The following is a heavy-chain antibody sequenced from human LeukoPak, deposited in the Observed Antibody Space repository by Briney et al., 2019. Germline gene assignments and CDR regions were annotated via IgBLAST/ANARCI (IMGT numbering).Heavy chain of an antibody. Sequence: GSLRLFCSASGNYWIHWARQAPGKGLVWVSHIYSDGSWTSYADSVKGRFTISKDNAKNTVYLQMNSLRAEDTAVYYCVSFYETYWGRGTLVTVSS. CDR1: GNYW. D-gene: IGHD2/OR15-2a*01. CDR3: VSFYETY. V-gene: IGHV3-74*01. J-gene: IGHJ4*02. CDR2: IYSDGSWT.